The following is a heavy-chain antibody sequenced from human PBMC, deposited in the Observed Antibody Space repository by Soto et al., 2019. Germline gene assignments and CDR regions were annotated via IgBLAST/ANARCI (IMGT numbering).Heavy chain of an antibody. V-gene: IGHV1-18*01. CDR2: ISGYDGRT. J-gene: IGHJ5*02. D-gene: IGHD3-9*01. Sequence: ASVKASCKTSGYTFTWYGISWVQQAPGQGLEWMGWISGYDGRTNFAQKVQDRVTMTTDTSTSTAYMELRSLRSDDTAVYYCARENYDILTGYYTANWFDPWGQGTLVTVSS. CDR3: ARENYDILTGYYTANWFDP. CDR1: GYTFTWYG.